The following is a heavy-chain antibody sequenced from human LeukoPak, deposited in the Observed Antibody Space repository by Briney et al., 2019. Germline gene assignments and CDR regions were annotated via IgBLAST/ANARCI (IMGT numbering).Heavy chain of an antibody. CDR3: ARGRGDGYDDWYFDL. V-gene: IGHV4-34*01. CDR2: INHSGST. Sequence: NPSETLSLTCAVYGGSFSGYYWSWIRQPPGKGLEWIGEINHSGSTNYNPSLKSRVTISVDTSKNQFSLKLSSVTAADTAVYYCARGRGDGYDDWYFDLWGRGTLVTVSS. J-gene: IGHJ2*01. D-gene: IGHD5-24*01. CDR1: GGSFSGYY.